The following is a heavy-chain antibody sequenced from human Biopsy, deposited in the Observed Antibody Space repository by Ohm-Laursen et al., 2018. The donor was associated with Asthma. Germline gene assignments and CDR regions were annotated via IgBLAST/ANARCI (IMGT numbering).Heavy chain of an antibody. CDR3: ARWGSFGFVY. V-gene: IGHV4-31*03. CDR2: IYYSGST. CDR1: GGSISSGGYY. Sequence: TLSLTCTVSGGSISSGGYYWSWIRQHPGKGLEWIGYIYYSGSTYYNPSLKSRVTISVDTSKNQFSLNLSSVTAADTAVYYCARWGSFGFVYWGQGTLVTVSS. J-gene: IGHJ4*02. D-gene: IGHD7-27*01.